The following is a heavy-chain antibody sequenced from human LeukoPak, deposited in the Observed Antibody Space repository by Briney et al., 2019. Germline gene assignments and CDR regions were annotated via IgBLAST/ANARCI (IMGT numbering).Heavy chain of an antibody. CDR1: GFTFDDYG. D-gene: IGHD2-15*01. J-gene: IGHJ4*02. V-gene: IGHV3-23*01. CDR3: AKAGAVVVVVAKFFDY. CDR2: ISGSGDST. Sequence: GGSLRLSCAASGFTFDDYGMSWVRQAPGKGLEWVSAISGSGDSTNYADSVKGRFTISRDNSKNTLYLQMNSLRAEDTAVYYCAKAGAVVVVVAKFFDYWGQGTLVTVSS.